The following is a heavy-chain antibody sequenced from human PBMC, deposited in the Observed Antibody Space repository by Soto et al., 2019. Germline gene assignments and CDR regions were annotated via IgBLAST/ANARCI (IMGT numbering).Heavy chain of an antibody. CDR2: INHSGST. Sequence: SETLSLTCAVNGGSFGGHYWSWIREPPGKGLEWIGEINHSGSTNYNPSLKSRVTISVDTSKNQLSLKLSSVTAADTAVYYRARGSGAAAGYYYGMDVWGRGTTVT. D-gene: IGHD6-13*01. CDR1: GGSFGGHY. CDR3: ARGSGAAAGYYYGMDV. V-gene: IGHV4-34*01. J-gene: IGHJ6*02.